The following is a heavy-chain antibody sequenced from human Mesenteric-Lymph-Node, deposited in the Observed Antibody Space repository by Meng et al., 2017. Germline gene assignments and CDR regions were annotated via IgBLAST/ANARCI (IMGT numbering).Heavy chain of an antibody. Sequence: GGSLRLSCAASGFTFSSYAMHWVRQAPGKGLEWVAVISYDGSNKYYADSVKGRFTISRDNSKNTLYLQMNSLRAEDTAVYYCARDQYYYDSSGYYPAFDIWGQGTMVTVSS. CDR3: ARDQYYYDSSGYYPAFDI. V-gene: IGHV3-30*04. CDR2: ISYDGSNK. D-gene: IGHD3-22*01. J-gene: IGHJ3*02. CDR1: GFTFSSYA.